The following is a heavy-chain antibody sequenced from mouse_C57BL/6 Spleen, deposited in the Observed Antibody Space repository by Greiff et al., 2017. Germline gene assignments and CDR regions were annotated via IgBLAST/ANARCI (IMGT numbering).Heavy chain of an antibody. J-gene: IGHJ2*01. CDR3: ARDYGSSYGFDY. V-gene: IGHV1-55*01. CDR1: GYTFTSYW. CDR2: IYPGSGST. Sequence: VQLQQPGAELVKPGASVKMSCKASGYTFTSYWITWVKQRPGQGLEWIGDIYPGSGSTNYNEKFKSKATLTVDTSSSTAYMQLSSLASEDSAVYYGARDYGSSYGFDYWGQGTTLTVSS. D-gene: IGHD1-1*01.